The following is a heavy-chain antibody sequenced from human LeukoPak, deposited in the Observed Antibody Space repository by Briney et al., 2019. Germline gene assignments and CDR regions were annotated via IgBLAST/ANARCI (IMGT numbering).Heavy chain of an antibody. V-gene: IGHV3-30*18. J-gene: IGHJ3*02. Sequence: ERSLRLSCAASGFTFSSYGMHWVRQAPGKGLEWVAVISYDGSNKYYADSVKGRCTISRDNPKNTLYLQMNSLRAEDTAVYYCAKVNLPYSSGSTKTRGAFDIWGQGTMVTVSS. CDR1: GFTFSSYG. D-gene: IGHD6-19*01. CDR2: ISYDGSNK. CDR3: AKVNLPYSSGSTKTRGAFDI.